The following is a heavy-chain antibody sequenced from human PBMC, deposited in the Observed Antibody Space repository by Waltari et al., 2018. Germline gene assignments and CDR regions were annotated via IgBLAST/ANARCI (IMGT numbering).Heavy chain of an antibody. Sequence: QVQLVESGGGVVQPGRSLRLSCAASGFPFSSYGMHWVRHAPGTGLELVAVIWYDGSNKYYADSVKGRFTISRDNSKNTLYLQMNSLRAEDTAVYYCAKYIYYYYYMDVWGKGTTVTVSS. J-gene: IGHJ6*03. CDR1: GFPFSSYG. V-gene: IGHV3-30*18. CDR2: IWYDGSNK. CDR3: AKYIYYYYYMDV.